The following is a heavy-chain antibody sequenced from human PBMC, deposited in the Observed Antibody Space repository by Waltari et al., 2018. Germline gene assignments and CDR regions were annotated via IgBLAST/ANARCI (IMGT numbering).Heavy chain of an antibody. D-gene: IGHD1-26*01. V-gene: IGHV1-2*02. CDR2: INRSSGGT. CDR3: ASQWELRSGDAFDI. CDR1: GYTFTGYY. J-gene: IGHJ3*02. Sequence: QVQLVQSGAEVKKPGASVKVSCKASGYTFTGYYMHWVRQAPGQGLEWMGWINRSSGGTNYAQKFQGRVTMTRDTSISTAYMELSRLRSDDTAVYYCASQWELRSGDAFDIWGQGTMVTVSS.